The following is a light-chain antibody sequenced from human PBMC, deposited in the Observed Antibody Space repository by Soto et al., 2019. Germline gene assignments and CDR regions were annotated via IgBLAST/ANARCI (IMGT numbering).Light chain of an antibody. CDR1: DNGSKP. V-gene: IGLV3-21*02. J-gene: IGLJ2*01. Sequence: SYELTQPPSVSVAPGQTARITCGGSDNGSKPVHWYQQKPGQAPVLVVFDNNDRASGIPERLSGSNSGNTATLTISRVEAGDEADDYCQVWDSSSDRLVVFGGGTKLTVL. CDR2: DNN. CDR3: QVWDSSSDRLVV.